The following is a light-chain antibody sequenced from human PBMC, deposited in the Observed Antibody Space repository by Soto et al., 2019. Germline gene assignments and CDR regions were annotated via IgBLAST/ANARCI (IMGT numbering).Light chain of an antibody. CDR1: QSVLYSSNNKNY. V-gene: IGKV4-1*01. CDR3: QQYYSTPGT. J-gene: IGKJ1*01. CDR2: WAS. Sequence: DIVMTQSPDSLAVSLGERATLNCKSSQSVLYSSNNKNYLAWYQQKPGQPPKLLIYWASTRESGVPDRFSGSGSGTDFTLTISSLQAEDVAVYYCQQYYSTPGTFGQGTKVDI.